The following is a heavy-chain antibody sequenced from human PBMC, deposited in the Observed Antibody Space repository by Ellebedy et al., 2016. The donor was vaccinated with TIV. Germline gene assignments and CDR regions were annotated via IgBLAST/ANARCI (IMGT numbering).Heavy chain of an antibody. Sequence: ASVKVSXXASGYSFTIFAIHWVRQAPGQSPEWMGRINAGNGHTEYSQKFQGRLTMTRDTSANTGYMELSSLRAEDTAFYYCARVQQKWVVPVAPFDYWGQGTLATVSS. CDR2: INAGNGHT. CDR3: ARVQQKWVVPVAPFDY. V-gene: IGHV1-3*01. D-gene: IGHD2-2*01. CDR1: GYSFTIFA. J-gene: IGHJ4*02.